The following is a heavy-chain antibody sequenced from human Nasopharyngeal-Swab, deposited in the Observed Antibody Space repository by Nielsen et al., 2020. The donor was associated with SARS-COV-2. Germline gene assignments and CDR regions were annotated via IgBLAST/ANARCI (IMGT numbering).Heavy chain of an antibody. Sequence: GESLKISCAASGFTFSSYWMSWVRQAPGKGLEWVANIKQDGSEKYYVDSVKGRFTISRDNAKNSLYLQMNSLRAEDTAVYYCARGTQLRHFDWLDYWGQGTLVTVSS. CDR3: ARGTQLRHFDWLDY. J-gene: IGHJ4*02. D-gene: IGHD3-9*01. V-gene: IGHV3-7*03. CDR1: GFTFSSYW. CDR2: IKQDGSEK.